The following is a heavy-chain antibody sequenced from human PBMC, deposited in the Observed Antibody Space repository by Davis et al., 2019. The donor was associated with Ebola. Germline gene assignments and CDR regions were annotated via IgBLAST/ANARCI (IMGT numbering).Heavy chain of an antibody. CDR1: GYTFTGYY. V-gene: IGHV1-18*04. D-gene: IGHD3-10*01. Sequence: ASVKVSCKASGYTFTGYYMHWVRQAPGQGLEWMGWISAYNGNTNYAQKLQGRVTMTTDTSTSTAYMELRSLRSDDTAVYYCARDYGSGSPDYWGQGTLVTVSS. J-gene: IGHJ4*02. CDR3: ARDYGSGSPDY. CDR2: ISAYNGNT.